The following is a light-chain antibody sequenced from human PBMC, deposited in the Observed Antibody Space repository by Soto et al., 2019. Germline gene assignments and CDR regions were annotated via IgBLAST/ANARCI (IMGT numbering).Light chain of an antibody. Sequence: EIVLTQSPATLSLSPGERATLSCSASPSVDTLLSWYQQKPGQVPRLLIYDAYNRATGIPARFSGSGSGTDFTLTISSLAPEDFAVYYCQQRRDWPITFGGGTKVEIK. CDR3: QQRRDWPIT. J-gene: IGKJ4*01. CDR2: DAY. CDR1: PSVDTL. V-gene: IGKV3-11*01.